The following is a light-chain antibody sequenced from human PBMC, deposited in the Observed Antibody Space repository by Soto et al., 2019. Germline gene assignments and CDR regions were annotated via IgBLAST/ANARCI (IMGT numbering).Light chain of an antibody. CDR2: GVS. J-gene: IGKJ2*01. CDR1: QSISGE. CDR3: QQGHDWPLT. Sequence: EIVMTQSTATLSVSPGERATLSCRASQSISGELAWYQQRPGQPPRLLIYGVSTRATGVPDRFSGSGSGSDFTLTISGLQSEDFAVYYCQQGHDWPLTFCQGTRLDI. V-gene: IGKV3-15*01.